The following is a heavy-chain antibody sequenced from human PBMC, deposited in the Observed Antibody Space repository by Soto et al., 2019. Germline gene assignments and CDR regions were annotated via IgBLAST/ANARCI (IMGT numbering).Heavy chain of an antibody. CDR2: INHSGST. CDR1: GGSFSGYD. V-gene: IGHV4-34*01. Sequence: SETLSLTCAVYGGSFSGYDWTWIRQPPGTGLEWIGEINHSGSTNYNPSLKSRVTISVDTSKNQFSLKLSSVTAADTAVYYCARVAVAGTRVDYWGQGTLVTVSS. D-gene: IGHD6-19*01. CDR3: ARVAVAGTRVDY. J-gene: IGHJ4*02.